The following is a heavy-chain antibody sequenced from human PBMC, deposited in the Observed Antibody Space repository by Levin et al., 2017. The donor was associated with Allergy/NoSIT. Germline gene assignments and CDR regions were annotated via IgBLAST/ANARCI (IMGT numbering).Heavy chain of an antibody. J-gene: IGHJ4*02. CDR2: IDAGSTTT. CDR3: ARDSIYGFWSLDC. Sequence: GESLKISCAASGFSLTSFHMTWVRQAPGKGLEWVSAIDAGSTTTYYADSVKGLFTVSKDNSKNTLYLQMDSLRAEDTAVYYCARDSIYGFWSLDCWGQGTLVTVSS. V-gene: IGHV3-23*01. CDR1: GFSLTSFH. D-gene: IGHD3-3*01.